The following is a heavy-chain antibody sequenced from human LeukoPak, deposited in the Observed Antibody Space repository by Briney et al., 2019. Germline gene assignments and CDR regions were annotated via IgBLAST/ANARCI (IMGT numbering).Heavy chain of an antibody. CDR1: GFTFSSYV. CDR2: ISGSGGST. Sequence: GGSLRLSCAASGFTFSSYVMSWVRQAPGKGREWVSAISGSGGSTYYADSVKGRFTISRDNSKNTLYLQMNSLRAEDTAVYYCAKDHYNWNDGWFDPWGQGTLVTVSS. CDR3: AKDHYNWNDGWFDP. D-gene: IGHD1-20*01. V-gene: IGHV3-23*01. J-gene: IGHJ5*02.